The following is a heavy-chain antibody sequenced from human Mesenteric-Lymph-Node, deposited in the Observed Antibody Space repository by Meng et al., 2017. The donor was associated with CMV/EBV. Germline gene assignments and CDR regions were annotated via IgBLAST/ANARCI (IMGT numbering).Heavy chain of an antibody. J-gene: IGHJ4*02. CDR3: AKASVPGGAWDS. CDR2: ISGSGGST. D-gene: IGHD3-16*01. CDR1: GFTFSSYA. V-gene: IGHV3-23*01. Sequence: GESLKISCAASGFTFSSYAMSWVRQAPGKGLEWVSAISGSGGSTYYADSVKGRFTISRDNSKNTLYLQMNSLRAEDTAVYYCAKASVPGGAWDSWGQGTLVTVSS.